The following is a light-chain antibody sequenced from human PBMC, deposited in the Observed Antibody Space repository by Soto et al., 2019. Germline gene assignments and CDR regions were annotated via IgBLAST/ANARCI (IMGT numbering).Light chain of an antibody. Sequence: EIVMTHSPDTLSVSPVEIATLTCSAGQGVSRNFAVYQQKSGQSPRLLIYDVSIRATGVPARFSATGSETDFTLTISGLQSGDSAVYFCQKYNNWPFYFGQGTRLEIK. CDR1: QGVSRN. V-gene: IGKV3-15*01. CDR3: QKYNNWPFY. J-gene: IGKJ5*01. CDR2: DVS.